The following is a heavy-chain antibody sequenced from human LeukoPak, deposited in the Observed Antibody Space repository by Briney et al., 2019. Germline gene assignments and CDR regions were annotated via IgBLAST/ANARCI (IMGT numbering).Heavy chain of an antibody. Sequence: PSETLSLTCTVSGGSISSGSYYWSWIRQPAGKGLEWIGRIYTSGSTNYNPSLKSRVTISVDTSKNHFSLKLSSVTAADTAVYYCARVYHYDFWSGYPSDAFDIWGQGTMVTVSS. CDR3: ARVYHYDFWSGYPSDAFDI. V-gene: IGHV4-61*02. J-gene: IGHJ3*02. CDR1: GGSISSGSYY. D-gene: IGHD3-3*01. CDR2: IYTSGST.